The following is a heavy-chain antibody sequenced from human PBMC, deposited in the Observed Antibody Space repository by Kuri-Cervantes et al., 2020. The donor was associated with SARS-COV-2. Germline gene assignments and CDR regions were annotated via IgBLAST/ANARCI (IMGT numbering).Heavy chain of an antibody. D-gene: IGHD3-10*01. V-gene: IGHV4-34*01. CDR1: GGSFSGYY. Sequence: SETLSLTCAVYGGSFSGYYWSWIRQPPGKGLEWIGEINHSGSTNYNPSLKSRVTISVDTSKNQFSLKLSSVTAADTDVYYCARGQNSELLWFGESISYYFDYWGQGTLVTVSS. CDR3: ARGQNSELLWFGESISYYFDY. J-gene: IGHJ4*02. CDR2: INHSGST.